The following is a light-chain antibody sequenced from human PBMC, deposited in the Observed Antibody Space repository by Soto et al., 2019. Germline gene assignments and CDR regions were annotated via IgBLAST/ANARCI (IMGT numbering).Light chain of an antibody. CDR1: QGISNW. CDR3: QQANSFPRT. J-gene: IGKJ5*01. Sequence: DIQLTQSPSSVSASVGDRVTITCRASQGISNWLAWYQQKPGEAPKLLIYAASSLQGGVPTRFSGSGSGTDFTLTISSLQPEDFATYYCQQANSFPRTFGQGTRLEIK. V-gene: IGKV1D-12*01. CDR2: AAS.